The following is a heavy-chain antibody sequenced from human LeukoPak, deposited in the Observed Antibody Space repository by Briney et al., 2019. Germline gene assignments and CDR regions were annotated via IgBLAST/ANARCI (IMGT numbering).Heavy chain of an antibody. D-gene: IGHD3-10*01. CDR1: GFTLSNAW. CDR3: TRIGGSGGLDP. J-gene: IGHJ5*02. V-gene: IGHV3-15*01. CDR2: IKSKTDGGTT. Sequence: GGSLRLSCAASGFTLSNAWMTWVRQAPGKGLEWVGRIKSKTDGGTTDYAAPVKGRLTISRDDSKNTLYLQMNSLKTEDTAVYYCTRIGGSGGLDPWGQGTLATVSS.